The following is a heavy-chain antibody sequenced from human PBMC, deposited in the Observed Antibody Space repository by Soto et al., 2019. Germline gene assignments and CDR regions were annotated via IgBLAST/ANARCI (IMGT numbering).Heavy chain of an antibody. Sequence: PGGSLRLSCAASGFTFNNYDMHWVRQATGKGLEWISGIGNAGDSYHPASVKGRFTISRENAKNSLYLQMNNLRAEDTAVYYCARLSGITGIRKRFGGGYNYNYGLDVLGQGTTVTVSS. V-gene: IGHV3-13*01. D-gene: IGHD1-20*01. J-gene: IGHJ6*02. CDR2: IGNAGDS. CDR1: GFTFNNYD. CDR3: ARLSGITGIRKRFGGGYNYNYGLDV.